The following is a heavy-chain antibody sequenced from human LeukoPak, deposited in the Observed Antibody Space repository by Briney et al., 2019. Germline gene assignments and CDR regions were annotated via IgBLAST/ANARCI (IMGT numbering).Heavy chain of an antibody. D-gene: IGHD6-13*01. V-gene: IGHV1-2*02. CDR1: GYTFTGYY. CDR2: INPNSGGT. CDR3: ARDLSSSSWTPGYAFDI. Sequence: ASVKVSCKASGYTFTGYYMHWVRQAPGQGLEWMGWINPNSGGTNYAQKFQGRVTMTRDTSISTAYMELSRLRSDDTAVYYCARDLSSSSWTPGYAFDIWGQGTMVTVSS. J-gene: IGHJ3*02.